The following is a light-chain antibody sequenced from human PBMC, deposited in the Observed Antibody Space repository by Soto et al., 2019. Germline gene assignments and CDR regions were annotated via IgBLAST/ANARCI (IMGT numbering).Light chain of an antibody. CDR3: QSYDSSLSNLVV. J-gene: IGLJ2*01. Sequence: QSVLTQPPSVSGAPGQRVTISCTGSSANTGADYDVHWYQHLPGSAPKLLIYDNNIRPSGVPDRFSGSKSGTSASLAITGLQAEDEGDYYCQSYDSSLSNLVVXGGGTQLT. CDR2: DNN. V-gene: IGLV1-40*01. CDR1: SANTGADYD.